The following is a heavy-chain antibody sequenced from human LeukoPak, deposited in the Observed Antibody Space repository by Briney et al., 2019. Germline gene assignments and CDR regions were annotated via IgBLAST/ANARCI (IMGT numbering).Heavy chain of an antibody. D-gene: IGHD7-27*01. CDR3: AREAAWGYYYYYMDV. CDR1: GFTFSDYY. Sequence: PGGSLRLSCAASGFTFSDYYMSWIRQAPGKGLEWVSYISSSGSTIYYADSVKGRFTISRDNAKNSLYLQMNSLRAEDTAVYYCAREAAWGYYYYYMDVWGKGTTVTISS. V-gene: IGHV3-11*01. J-gene: IGHJ6*03. CDR2: ISSSGSTI.